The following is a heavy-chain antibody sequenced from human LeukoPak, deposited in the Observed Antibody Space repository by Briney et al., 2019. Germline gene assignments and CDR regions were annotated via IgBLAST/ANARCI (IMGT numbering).Heavy chain of an antibody. CDR3: AKALSGSPPKPFDY. Sequence: GGSLRLSCVASGFTFSIYGMHWVRQAPGKGLEWVAFIRYDGSDKYYAESVKGRFTISRDNSKNTLYLLMNSLRAEDTAVYYCAKALSGSPPKPFDYRGQGTLVTVSS. CDR2: IRYDGSDK. D-gene: IGHD1-26*01. J-gene: IGHJ4*02. CDR1: GFTFSIYG. V-gene: IGHV3-30*02.